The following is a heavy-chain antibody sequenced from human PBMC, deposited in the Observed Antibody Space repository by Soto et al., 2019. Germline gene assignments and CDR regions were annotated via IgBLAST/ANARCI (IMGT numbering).Heavy chain of an antibody. CDR2: IIPIFGTA. J-gene: IGHJ5*02. CDR3: ARHTTLGLPALPFDP. CDR1: GGTFSSYA. D-gene: IGHD3-16*01. Sequence: QVQLVQSGAEVKKPGSSVKVSCKASGGTFSSYAISWVRQAPGRGLEWMGGIIPIFGTANYAQKFQGRVTITADESTSTAYMELSSLRSEDTAVYYCARHTTLGLPALPFDPWGQGTLVTVSS. V-gene: IGHV1-69*01.